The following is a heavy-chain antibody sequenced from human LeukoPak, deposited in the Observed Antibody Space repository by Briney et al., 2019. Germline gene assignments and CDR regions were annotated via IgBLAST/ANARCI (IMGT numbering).Heavy chain of an antibody. CDR2: IDPSDSYT. CDR3: ARHAITMVRGVITLDY. V-gene: IGHV5-10-1*01. J-gene: IGHJ4*02. CDR1: GYSFTSYW. D-gene: IGHD3-10*01. Sequence: RGESLKISCKGSGYSFTSYWISWVRQMRGKGLEWMGRIDPSDSYTNYSPSFQGHVTISADKSISTAYLQWSSLKASDTAMYYCARHAITMVRGVITLDYWGQGTLVTVSS.